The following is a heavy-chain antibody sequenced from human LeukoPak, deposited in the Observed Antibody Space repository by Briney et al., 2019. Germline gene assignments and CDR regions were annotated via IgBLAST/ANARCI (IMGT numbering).Heavy chain of an antibody. J-gene: IGHJ6*02. Sequence: PGGSLRLSCTASEFTFSSYWMSWVRQAPGKGLEWVANIKQDGSEKDYVDSVKGRFTISRDNAKNSLYLQMNSLRAEDTAVYYCARYCGGDCYGMDAWGQGTTVTVSS. CDR3: ARYCGGDCYGMDA. V-gene: IGHV3-7*01. D-gene: IGHD2-21*02. CDR1: EFTFSSYW. CDR2: IKQDGSEK.